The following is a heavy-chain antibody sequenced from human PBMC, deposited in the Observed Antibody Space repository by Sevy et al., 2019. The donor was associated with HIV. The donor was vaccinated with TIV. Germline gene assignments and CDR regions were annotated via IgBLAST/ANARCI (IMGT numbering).Heavy chain of an antibody. CDR3: ARPQRLSGYSSNGDAFDV. D-gene: IGHD6-13*01. V-gene: IGHV1-69*13. J-gene: IGHJ3*01. CDR2: IVPSFDLS. CDR1: GVTFSGYA. Sequence: ASVKVSCKASGVTFSGYAINWVRQTPGQGLEWMGWIVPSFDLSKYAQKFQGRVTFTADESTDTAYMKLSSLRSDDTAVYYCARPQRLSGYSSNGDAFDVWGQGTMVTVSS.